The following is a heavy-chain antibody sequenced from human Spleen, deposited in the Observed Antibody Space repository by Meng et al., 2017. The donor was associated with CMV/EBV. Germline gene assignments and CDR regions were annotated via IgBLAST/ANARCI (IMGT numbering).Heavy chain of an antibody. V-gene: IGHV4-34*01. D-gene: IGHD6-6*01. CDR2: INHSGST. Sequence: ETLSLTCAVYGGSFSGYYWSWIRQPPGKGLEWIGEINHSGSTNYNPSLKSRVTISVDTSKKQFSLTLSSVTAADTAVYYCARQSAEFSSSSFDYWGQGTLVTVSS. CDR1: GGSFSGYY. CDR3: ARQSAEFSSSSFDY. J-gene: IGHJ4*02.